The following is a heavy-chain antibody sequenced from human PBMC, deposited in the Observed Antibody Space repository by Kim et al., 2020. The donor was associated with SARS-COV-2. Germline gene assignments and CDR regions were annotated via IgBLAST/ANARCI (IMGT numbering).Heavy chain of an antibody. CDR3: VSSPNMYYFDH. V-gene: IGHV4-59*13. CDR1: GGSISSDY. J-gene: IGHJ4*02. CDR2: IYHSGT. Sequence: SDTLSLTCAVSGGSISSDYWSWIRQPPGKGLEWIGYIYHSGTNYNPSLKSRVTISVDTSKNQFSLRLSSVTAADTALYYCVSSPNMYYFDHWGQGTLVTV. D-gene: IGHD6-13*01.